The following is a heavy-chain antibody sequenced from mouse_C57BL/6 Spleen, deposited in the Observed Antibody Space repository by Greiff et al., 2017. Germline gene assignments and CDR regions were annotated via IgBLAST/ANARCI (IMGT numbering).Heavy chain of an antibody. V-gene: IGHV3-6*01. CDR2: ISYDGSN. Sequence: DVQLQESGPGLVKPSQSLSLTCSVTGYSITSGYYWNWIRQFPGNKLEWMGYISYDGSNNYNPSLKNRISITRDTSKNQFFLKLNSVTTEDTATYYCAREIPYYFDYWGQGTTLTVSS. CDR3: AREIPYYFDY. CDR1: GYSITSGYY. J-gene: IGHJ2*01.